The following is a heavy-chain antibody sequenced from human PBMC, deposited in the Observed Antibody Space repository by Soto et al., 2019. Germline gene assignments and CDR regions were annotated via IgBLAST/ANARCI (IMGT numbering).Heavy chain of an antibody. D-gene: IGHD1-1*01. CDR3: AGAYNIDAFDI. CDR2: IYQSGGT. Sequence: SETLSLTWAVSGGSISSGGHTWSWVRQPPGKGLEWIGNIYQSGGTHYNPSLKSRVTISVDRSMNQFSLNLSSVTAADTAVYYCAGAYNIDAFDIWGPGTMVTVSS. J-gene: IGHJ3*02. CDR1: GGSISSGGHT. V-gene: IGHV4-30-2*01.